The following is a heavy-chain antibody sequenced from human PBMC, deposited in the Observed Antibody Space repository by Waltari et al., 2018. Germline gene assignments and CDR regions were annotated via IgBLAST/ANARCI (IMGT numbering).Heavy chain of an antibody. CDR3: AKGGPYSSGWLHY. Sequence: EVQLVESGGGLVQPGRSLRLSCAASGFTFDDYAMHWVRQAPGKGLEWVSGMSWNSGSIGYADSVKGRFTISRDKAKNSLYLQMNSLRAEDTALYYCAKGGPYSSGWLHYWGQGTLVTVSS. CDR1: GFTFDDYA. CDR2: MSWNSGSI. D-gene: IGHD6-19*01. J-gene: IGHJ4*02. V-gene: IGHV3-9*01.